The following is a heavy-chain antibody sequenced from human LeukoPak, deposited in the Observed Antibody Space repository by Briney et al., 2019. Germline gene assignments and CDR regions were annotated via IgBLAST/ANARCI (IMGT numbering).Heavy chain of an antibody. CDR1: GFTFSSYA. CDR2: ISYDGSNK. V-gene: IGHV3-30-3*01. D-gene: IGHD2-15*01. Sequence: PGGSLRLSCAASGFTFSSYAMHWVRQAPGKGLEWVAVISYDGSNKYYADSVKGRFTISRDNSKNTLYLQMNSLRAEDTAVYYCARSAVGLVYFDYWGQGTLVTVSS. J-gene: IGHJ4*02. CDR3: ARSAVGLVYFDY.